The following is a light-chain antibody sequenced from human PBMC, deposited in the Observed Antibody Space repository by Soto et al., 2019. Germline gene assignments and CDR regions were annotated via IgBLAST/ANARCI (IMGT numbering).Light chain of an antibody. CDR2: GAS. V-gene: IGKV3-15*01. Sequence: EIVMTQSPATLSVSPGERATLSCRASRNINRKLAPYQQKPGQAPRLLISGASTRATGIPARFSGSGSGTEFTLTISSLQSEDFAVYYCQQYYDYPPLIFGGGTKVEIK. CDR1: RNINRK. J-gene: IGKJ4*01. CDR3: QQYYDYPPLI.